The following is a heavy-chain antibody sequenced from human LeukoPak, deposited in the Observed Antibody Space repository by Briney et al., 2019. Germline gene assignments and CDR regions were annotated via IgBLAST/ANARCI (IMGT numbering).Heavy chain of an antibody. CDR1: GFSFSGSS. CDR2: IRSKANSYAT. V-gene: IGHV3-73*01. J-gene: IGHJ6*02. Sequence: GGSLKLSCAASGFSFSGSSMHWVRQASGKGLEWVGRIRSKANSYATTYAGSLKGRFTISRDDSKNTLYLQMNSLRAEDTAVYYCANLMYYDLWSGYYTGLGYYYGMDVWGQGTTVTVSS. D-gene: IGHD3-3*01. CDR3: ANLMYYDLWSGYYTGLGYYYGMDV.